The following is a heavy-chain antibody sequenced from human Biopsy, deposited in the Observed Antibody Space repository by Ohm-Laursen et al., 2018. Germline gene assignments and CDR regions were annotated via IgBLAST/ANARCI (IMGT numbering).Heavy chain of an antibody. D-gene: IGHD1-26*01. CDR2: IIPIFGTA. Sequence: GASVKVSCKASGGTFTNYAISWVRQAPGQGLEWMGGIIPIFGTANYAQKFQGRVTITADESTSTAYTELSSLRSDDTAVYYCARDALGGGSYRFFYWGQGSLVTVSS. CDR3: ARDALGGGSYRFFY. CDR1: GGTFTNYA. J-gene: IGHJ4*02. V-gene: IGHV1-69*13.